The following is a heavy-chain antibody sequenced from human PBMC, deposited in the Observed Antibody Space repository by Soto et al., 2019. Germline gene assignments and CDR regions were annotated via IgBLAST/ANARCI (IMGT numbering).Heavy chain of an antibody. J-gene: IGHJ4*02. CDR1: GFTFSDYG. V-gene: IGHV3-30*03. D-gene: IGHD3-3*01. Sequence: QLQLVESGGGVVQPGRSLRLSCAASGFTFSDYGMHWVRQAPGTGLEWVAVISYDGSDKYYADSVKGRFTISRDNSKNMLYLQMNSLRAEDTAVYYCATMERLFDYWGQGTLVTVSS. CDR2: ISYDGSDK. CDR3: ATMERLFDY.